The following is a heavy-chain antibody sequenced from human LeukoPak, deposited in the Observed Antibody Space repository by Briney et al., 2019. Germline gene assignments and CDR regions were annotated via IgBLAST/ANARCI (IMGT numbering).Heavy chain of an antibody. CDR2: INSDGSST. Sequence: GEGPVWVSRINSDGSSTSYADSVRGRFTISRNNAKNMLYLQMNGLRAEDTAVYYCARDLIRWGQGTMVTVSS. CDR3: ARDLIR. J-gene: IGHJ3*01. V-gene: IGHV3-74*01. D-gene: IGHD3-22*01.